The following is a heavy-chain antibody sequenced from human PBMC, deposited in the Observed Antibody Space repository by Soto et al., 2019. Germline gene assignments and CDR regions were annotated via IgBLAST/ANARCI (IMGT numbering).Heavy chain of an antibody. D-gene: IGHD1-26*01. CDR1: GGSISSGGYY. Sequence: QVQLQESGPGLVKPSQTLSLTCTVSGGSISSGGYYWSWIRQHPGKGLEWIGYIYYSGSTYYNPSLKSRVTISVDTSKNQFSLKLSSVTAADTAVYYCARDRYSGSYGPTGFKPTYYYYGMDVWGQGTTVTVSS. CDR2: IYYSGST. V-gene: IGHV4-31*03. CDR3: ARDRYSGSYGPTGFKPTYYYYGMDV. J-gene: IGHJ6*02.